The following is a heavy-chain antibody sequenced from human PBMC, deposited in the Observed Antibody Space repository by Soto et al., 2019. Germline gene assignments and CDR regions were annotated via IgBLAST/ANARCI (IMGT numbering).Heavy chain of an antibody. J-gene: IGHJ4*02. CDR1: GFTFDNYA. V-gene: IGHV3-23*01. CDR3: ASRGRYYFDH. CDR2: IGTSVSNT. Sequence: EVQLLESGGGLVQPGGSLRLSCAASGFTFDNYAMSWVRQAPGKGLEWVSTIGTSVSNTYYTDSVKGRFTISRDNSRSTLSLQMNSLRAEDTAVYYCASRGRYYFDHWGQGTLVTVSS.